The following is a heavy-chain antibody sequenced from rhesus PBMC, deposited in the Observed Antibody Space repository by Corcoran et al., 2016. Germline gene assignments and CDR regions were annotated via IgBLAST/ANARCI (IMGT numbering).Heavy chain of an antibody. CDR2: ITYSGST. D-gene: IGHD6-13*01. V-gene: IGHV4-122*02. Sequence: QVQLQESGPGLVKPSETLSLTCAVSGGSISSGYYYWSWIRQPPGKGLEWIGYITYSGSTSYNPSLKSRVTISRNTSKNQFSLKLSSVTAADTAVYYCARFEYGSWSGGYYFDYWGQGVLVTVSS. CDR1: GGSISSGYYY. J-gene: IGHJ4*01. CDR3: ARFEYGSWSGGYYFDY.